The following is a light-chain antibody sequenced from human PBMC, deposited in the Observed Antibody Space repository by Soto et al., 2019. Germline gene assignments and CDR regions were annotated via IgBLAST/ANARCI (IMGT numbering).Light chain of an antibody. V-gene: IGLV2-14*01. CDR3: SSYTSISTSV. Sequence: QSALTQPASVSGSPGQSITISCTGTSSDVGGYNFVSWYQQHPDKAPKLMIYDVTNRPSGVSNRFSGSKSGNTASLTISGLQAEDEADYYCSSYTSISTSVFGTGTKSPS. CDR1: SSDVGGYNF. CDR2: DVT. J-gene: IGLJ1*01.